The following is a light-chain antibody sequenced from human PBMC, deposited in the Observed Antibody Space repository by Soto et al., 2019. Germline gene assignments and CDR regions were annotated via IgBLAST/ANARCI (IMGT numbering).Light chain of an antibody. Sequence: EIVLTQSPATLSLSPGERAPLSCRASQNVANYLDWYQQKPGQAPRLLIYSASTRATGIPARFSGSGSGTEFTLTISSLQSEDFAVYYCQQYNNWPPGTFGQGTKVDI. V-gene: IGKV3-15*01. CDR1: QNVANY. CDR2: SAS. J-gene: IGKJ1*01. CDR3: QQYNNWPPGT.